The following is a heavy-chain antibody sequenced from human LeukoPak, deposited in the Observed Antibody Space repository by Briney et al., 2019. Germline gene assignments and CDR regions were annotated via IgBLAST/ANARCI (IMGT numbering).Heavy chain of an antibody. CDR1: GFTFSSYA. V-gene: IGHV3-30-3*01. Sequence: GGSLRLSCAASGFTFSSYAMHWVRQAPGKGLEWVAVISYDGSNKYYADSVKGRFTISRDNSKNTLYLQMNGLRAEDTAVYYCAREAGNLAAFDIWGQGTMVTVSS. CDR3: AREAGNLAAFDI. CDR2: ISYDGSNK. D-gene: IGHD1-1*01. J-gene: IGHJ3*02.